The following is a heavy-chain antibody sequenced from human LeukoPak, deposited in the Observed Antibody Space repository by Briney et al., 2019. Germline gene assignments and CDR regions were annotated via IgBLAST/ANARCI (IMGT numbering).Heavy chain of an antibody. CDR1: GDSISSYY. CDR3: ARDYAFDI. CDR2: TYYIGST. J-gene: IGHJ3*02. Sequence: SETLSLTCTVSGDSISSYYWSWIRQPPGKGLEWIGYTYYIGSTSYNPSLKSRVTISVDTSKNQFSLKLSSVTAADTAVYYCARDYAFDIWGQGTMVTVSS. V-gene: IGHV4-59*01.